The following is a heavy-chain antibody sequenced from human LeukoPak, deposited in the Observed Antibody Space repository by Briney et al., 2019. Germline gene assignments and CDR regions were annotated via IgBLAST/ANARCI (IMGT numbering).Heavy chain of an antibody. V-gene: IGHV3-30*02. CDR2: IRYDGSNK. CDR1: GFTFSSYG. J-gene: IGHJ4*02. CDR3: ARVGGWPTKIDY. Sequence: GGSLRLSCAASGFTFSSYGMHWVRQAPGKGLEWVAFIRYDGSNKYYADSVKGRFTISRDNSKNTLYLQMNSLRAEDTAVYYCARVGGWPTKIDYWGQGTLVTVSS. D-gene: IGHD6-19*01.